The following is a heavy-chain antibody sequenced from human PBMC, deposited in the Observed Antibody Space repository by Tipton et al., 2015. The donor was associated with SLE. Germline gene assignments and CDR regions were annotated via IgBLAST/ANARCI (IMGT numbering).Heavy chain of an antibody. CDR1: GFTFSSYS. J-gene: IGHJ3*02. V-gene: IGHV3-21*01. Sequence: GSLRLSCAASGFTFSSYSMNWVRQAPGKGLEWVSSISSSSSYIYYADLVKGRFTISRDNAKNSLYLQMNSLRAEDTAVYYCAREWANWGDAFDIWGQGTMITVSS. CDR2: ISSSSSYI. D-gene: IGHD7-27*01. CDR3: AREWANWGDAFDI.